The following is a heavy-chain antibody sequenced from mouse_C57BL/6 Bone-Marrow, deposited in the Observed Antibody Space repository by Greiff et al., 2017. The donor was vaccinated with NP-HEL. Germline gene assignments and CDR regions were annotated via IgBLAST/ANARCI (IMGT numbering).Heavy chain of an antibody. J-gene: IGHJ2*01. D-gene: IGHD1-1*02. CDR2: ISSGGSYT. CDR3: ARHRGLWPHYFDY. Sequence: EVQGVESGGDLVKPGGSLKLSCAASGFTFSSYGMSWVRQTPDKRLEWVATISSGGSYTYYPDSVKGRFTISRDNAKNTLYLQMSSLKSEDTAMYYCARHRGLWPHYFDYWGQGTTLTVSS. CDR1: GFTFSSYG. V-gene: IGHV5-6*01.